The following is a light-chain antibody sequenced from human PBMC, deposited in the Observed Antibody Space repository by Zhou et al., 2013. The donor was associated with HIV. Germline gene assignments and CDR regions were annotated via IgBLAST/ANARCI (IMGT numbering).Light chain of an antibody. CDR2: AAS. CDR1: QGISNY. V-gene: IGKV1-16*01. J-gene: IGKJ5*01. CDR3: QQYKSYPIT. Sequence: DIQMTQSPSSLSASVGDRVTITCRASQGISNYLAWYQQKPGKVPKLLIYAASTLQSGVPSRFSGSGSGTEFTLTITSLQPDDFATYYCQQYKSYPITFGQGTRLEIK.